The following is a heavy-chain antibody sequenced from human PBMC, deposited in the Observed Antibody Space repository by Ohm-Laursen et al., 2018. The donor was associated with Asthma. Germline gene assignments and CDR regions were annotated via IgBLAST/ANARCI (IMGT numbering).Heavy chain of an antibody. D-gene: IGHD2-8*01. CDR2: IKEDGSEE. CDR3: ARDRGYCTNGVCYLSYYYYGMDV. J-gene: IGHJ6*02. V-gene: IGHV3-7*01. CDR1: GLTFSSYW. Sequence: SLRLSCTASGLTFSSYWMTWVRQAPGKGPEWVAHIKEDGSEESYLASVKGRFTISRDNAKNSLYLQMNSLRAEDTAVYYCARDRGYCTNGVCYLSYYYYGMDVWGQGTTVTVSS.